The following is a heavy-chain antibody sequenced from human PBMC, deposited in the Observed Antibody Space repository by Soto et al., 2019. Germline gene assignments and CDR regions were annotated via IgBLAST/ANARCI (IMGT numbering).Heavy chain of an antibody. V-gene: IGHV1-18*01. CDR3: ARPKDYDDCLDL. CDR1: GFTFTSYA. D-gene: IGHD3-22*01. CDR2: ISAYNDNT. J-gene: IGHJ4*02. Sequence: ASVKVSCKASGFTFTSYAISWVRQAPGQGLEWMGWISAYNDNTNYAQKLQGRVTMTTDTSANTAYMELRSLISEDTAVYYCARPKDYDDCLDLWGQGTLVTVSS.